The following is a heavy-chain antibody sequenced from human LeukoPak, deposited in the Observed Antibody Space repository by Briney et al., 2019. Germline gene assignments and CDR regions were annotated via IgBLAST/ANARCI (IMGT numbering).Heavy chain of an antibody. Sequence: SETLSLTCAVCGGSFSGYYWSWIRQPPGKGLEWIGEINHSGSTNYNPSLKSRVTISVDTSKNQFSLKLSSVTAADTAVYYCASRVGATGVDYWGQGTLVTVSS. J-gene: IGHJ4*02. CDR1: GGSFSGYY. D-gene: IGHD1-26*01. V-gene: IGHV4-34*01. CDR3: ASRVGATGVDY. CDR2: INHSGST.